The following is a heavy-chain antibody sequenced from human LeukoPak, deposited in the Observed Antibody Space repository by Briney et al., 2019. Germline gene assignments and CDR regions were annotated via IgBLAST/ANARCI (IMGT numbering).Heavy chain of an antibody. CDR3: AKVGYCSSTGCYTNYYYMDV. D-gene: IGHD2-2*02. CDR2: IRYDGSNK. CDR1: GFTFSSYG. V-gene: IGHV3-30*02. J-gene: IGHJ6*03. Sequence: GGSLRLSCAASGFTFSSYGMHWVRQAPGKGLEWVAFIRYDGSNKYYADSVKGRFTISRDNSKNTLYLQMNSLRAEDTAVYYCAKVGYCSSTGCYTNYYYMDVWGKGTTVTVSS.